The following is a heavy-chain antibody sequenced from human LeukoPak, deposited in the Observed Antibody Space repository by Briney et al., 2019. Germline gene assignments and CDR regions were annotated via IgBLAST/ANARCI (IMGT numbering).Heavy chain of an antibody. Sequence: PSETLSLTCTVSGGSISSYYWSWIRQPPGKGLEWIGYIYYSGSTNYNPSLKSRVTISVDTSKNQFSLKLSSVTAADTAVYYCARDKRWLQRKIDYWGQGTLVTVSS. J-gene: IGHJ4*02. CDR2: IYYSGST. V-gene: IGHV4-59*01. CDR1: GGSISSYY. D-gene: IGHD5-24*01. CDR3: ARDKRWLQRKIDY.